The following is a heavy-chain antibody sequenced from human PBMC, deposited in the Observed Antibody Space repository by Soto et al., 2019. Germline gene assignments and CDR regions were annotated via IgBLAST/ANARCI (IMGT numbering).Heavy chain of an antibody. CDR3: ARHVGDATGSYSNWFDS. J-gene: IGHJ5*01. CDR1: GVSINNSDFL. D-gene: IGHD3-9*01. Sequence: SETLSLTCTVSGVSINNSDFLWGWVRQPPGKALEWIGSIYFGGNTYYNPSLESRVTISADTSKNQISLKLTSVTAAHTATYYCARHVGDATGSYSNWFDSWGQGTLVTVSS. V-gene: IGHV4-39*01. CDR2: IYFGGNT.